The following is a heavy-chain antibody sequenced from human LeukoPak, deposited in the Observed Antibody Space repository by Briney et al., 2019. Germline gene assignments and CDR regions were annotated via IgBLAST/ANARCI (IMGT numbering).Heavy chain of an antibody. CDR2: ISSSDSPR. Sequence: GGSLRLSCAASGFTFSDYYMSWIRQAPGKGLEWVSYISSSDSPRFYADSVKGRFTISRDNAKKSLFLQMNTLRAEDTAIYYCAKDYYSSVSPYYFDSWGQGTLVTVSS. D-gene: IGHD6-25*01. CDR1: GFTFSDYY. J-gene: IGHJ4*02. CDR3: AKDYYSSVSPYYFDS. V-gene: IGHV3-11*01.